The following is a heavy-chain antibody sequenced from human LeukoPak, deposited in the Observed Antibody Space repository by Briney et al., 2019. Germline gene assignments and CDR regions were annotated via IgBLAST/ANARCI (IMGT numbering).Heavy chain of an antibody. V-gene: IGHV3-7*03. CDR2: VKQDGSEK. CDR3: AKDPEWELLEGGAAFDI. CDR1: GFTSSNYW. Sequence: PGGSLRLSCAASGFTSSNYWMSWVRQAPGKGLEWVANVKQDGSEKYYVDSVKGRFTISRDNSKNTLYLQMNSLRAEDTAVYYCAKDPEWELLEGGAAFDIWGQGTMVTVSS. D-gene: IGHD1-26*01. J-gene: IGHJ3*02.